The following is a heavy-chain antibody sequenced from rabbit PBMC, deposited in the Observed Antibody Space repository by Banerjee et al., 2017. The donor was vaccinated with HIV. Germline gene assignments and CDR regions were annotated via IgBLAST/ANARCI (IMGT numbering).Heavy chain of an antibody. CDR2: IYPDYGST. J-gene: IGHJ4*01. D-gene: IGHD7-1*01. V-gene: IGHV1S43*01. CDR1: GIDFSSYG. CDR3: ARDRDGDAGYGSLAL. Sequence: QEQLEESGGDLVTLGGSLKLSCKASGIDFSSYGISWVRQAPGKGLEWIAYIYPDYGSTDYASWVNGRFTISRSTSLNTVDLKMTSLTVADTATYFCARDRDGDAGYGSLALWGPGTLVTVS.